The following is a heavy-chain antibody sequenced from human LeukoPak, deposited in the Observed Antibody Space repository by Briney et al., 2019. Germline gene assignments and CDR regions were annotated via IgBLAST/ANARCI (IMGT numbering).Heavy chain of an antibody. Sequence: GALRLSFAASGFTFSSYGMHWVRQAPGKGLEWVAVISYDGSNKYYADSVKGRFTISRDNSKNTLYLQMNSLRAEDTAVYYCARDLRYCSSTSCYELGAFDIWGQGTMVTVSS. CDR3: ARDLRYCSSTSCYELGAFDI. CDR2: ISYDGSNK. V-gene: IGHV3-30*03. J-gene: IGHJ3*02. D-gene: IGHD2-2*01. CDR1: GFTFSSYG.